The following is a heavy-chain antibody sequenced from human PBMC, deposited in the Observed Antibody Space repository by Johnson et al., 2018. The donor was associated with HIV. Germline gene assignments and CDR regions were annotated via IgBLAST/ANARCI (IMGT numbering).Heavy chain of an antibody. V-gene: IGHV3-11*04. CDR2: ISSSGSTI. J-gene: IGHJ3*02. CDR3: ARDITPHKEGDAFDI. CDR1: GFTFSDYY. Sequence: QVQLVESGGGVVQPESSVRLSCADSGFTFSDYYMSWIRQAPGKGLEWVSYISSSGSTIYYADSVKGRFTISRDNAKNSLYLQMNSLRAEDTAVYYCARDITPHKEGDAFDIWGQGTMVTVSS. D-gene: IGHD1-14*01.